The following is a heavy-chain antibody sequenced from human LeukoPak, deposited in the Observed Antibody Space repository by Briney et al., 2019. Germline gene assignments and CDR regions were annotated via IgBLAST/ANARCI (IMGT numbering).Heavy chain of an antibody. Sequence: SETLSLTCTVSGGSISSYYWSWIRQPAGKGREWIGRIYTSVSTNYNPSLKSRVTMSVDTSKNQFSLKLSSVTAADTAVYYCAREIAYIVPPTCAFDIWGQGTMVTVSS. CDR2: IYTSVST. CDR3: AREIAYIVPPTCAFDI. CDR1: GGSISSYY. D-gene: IGHD2-8*01. V-gene: IGHV4-4*07. J-gene: IGHJ3*02.